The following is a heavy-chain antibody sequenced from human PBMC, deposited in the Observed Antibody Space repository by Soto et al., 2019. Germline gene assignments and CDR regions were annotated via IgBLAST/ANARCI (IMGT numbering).Heavy chain of an antibody. CDR3: AKDLGYYNEN. D-gene: IGHD1-26*01. Sequence: EVRLMESGGVVVQPGGSLRLSCEASGFTFDDFNMHWVRQPPGKGLEWVSLISWDAANTYYADSVKGRFTISRDNSKNSLYLQMNSLRTDDTALYYCAKDLGYYNENWGQGTLVTVSS. V-gene: IGHV3-43*01. J-gene: IGHJ4*02. CDR1: GFTFDDFN. CDR2: ISWDAANT.